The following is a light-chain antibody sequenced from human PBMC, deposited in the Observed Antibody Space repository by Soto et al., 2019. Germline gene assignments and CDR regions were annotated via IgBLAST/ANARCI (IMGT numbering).Light chain of an antibody. CDR1: SSNIGINT. V-gene: IGLV1-44*01. CDR3: SSWDDSLNAVV. J-gene: IGLJ2*01. Sequence: QSVLTQPPSASGTPGQRVTISCSGSSSNIGINTVNWYQQLPGTAPKLLIYSFYQRPSGVHDRFAGSKSGTSASLAIRGLQAEDEADYHCSSWDDSLNAVVFGGGTKVTVL. CDR2: SFY.